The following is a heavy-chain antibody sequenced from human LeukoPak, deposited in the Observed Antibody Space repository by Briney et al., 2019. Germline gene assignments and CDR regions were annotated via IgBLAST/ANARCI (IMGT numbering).Heavy chain of an antibody. J-gene: IGHJ4*02. CDR1: GINFRASG. D-gene: IGHD2-2*01. CDR2: IQTDGSDK. V-gene: IGHV3-30*02. Sequence: GGSLRLSCAASGINFRASGMHWVRQAPGTGLEWVTFIQTDGSDKRYAASVAGRFTISRDDSENTVYLHMNSLRPDDSALYYCAREGGTVVVGRFDYWGQGTLVTVSS. CDR3: AREGGTVVVGRFDY.